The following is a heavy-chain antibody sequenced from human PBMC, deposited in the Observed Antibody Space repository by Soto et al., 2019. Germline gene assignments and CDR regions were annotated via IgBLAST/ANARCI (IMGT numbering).Heavy chain of an antibody. CDR2: INHSGST. V-gene: IGHV4-34*01. CDR1: GGSFSGYY. J-gene: IGHJ5*02. D-gene: IGHD3-9*01. CDR3: ARAPLYYDILTGYYTGWFDP. Sequence: SETLSLTCAVYGGSFSGYYWSWIRQPPGRGLEWIGEINHSGSTNYNPSLKSRVTISVDTSKNQFSLKLSSVTAADTAVYYCARAPLYYDILTGYYTGWFDPWGQGTLVTVSS.